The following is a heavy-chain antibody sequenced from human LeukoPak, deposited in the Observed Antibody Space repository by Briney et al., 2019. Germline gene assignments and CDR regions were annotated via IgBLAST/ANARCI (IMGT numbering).Heavy chain of an antibody. Sequence: SGGSLNLSFPASGFPFISYAMSWVRQAPGKGLEWVPAISGSGGSTYYADSVKGRFTISKYNSKNTLYLQMNSLRAEDTAVYYCAKGNIYYYCYMDVWGKGTTVTVSS. CDR3: AKGNIYYYCYMDV. D-gene: IGHD1/OR15-1a*01. V-gene: IGHV3-23*01. J-gene: IGHJ6*03. CDR1: GFPFISYA. CDR2: ISGSGGST.